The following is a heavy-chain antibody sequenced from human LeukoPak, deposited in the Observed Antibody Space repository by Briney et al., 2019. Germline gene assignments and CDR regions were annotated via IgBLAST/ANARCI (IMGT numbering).Heavy chain of an antibody. CDR1: GFTFSSYA. Sequence: GRSLRLSCAAPGFTFSSYAMSWVRQAPGKGLEWVSAISGSGGSTYYADSVKGRFTISRDNSKNTLYLQMNSLRAEDTAVYYCAKDQDAKFMVRGVFDYWGQGTLVTVSS. D-gene: IGHD3-10*01. CDR3: AKDQDAKFMVRGVFDY. CDR2: ISGSGGST. V-gene: IGHV3-23*01. J-gene: IGHJ4*02.